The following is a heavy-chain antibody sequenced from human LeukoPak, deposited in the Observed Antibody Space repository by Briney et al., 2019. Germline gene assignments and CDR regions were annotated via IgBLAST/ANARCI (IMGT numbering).Heavy chain of an antibody. CDR1: GLTLSRDA. J-gene: IGHJ6*03. CDR2: ISHDGSNK. CDR3: AREKRWGITGTRRNYYYYYMDV. D-gene: IGHD1-7*01. V-gene: IGHV3-30*01. Sequence: GGSLRLSCAASGLTLSRDAMHWVRQAPGKGLEWVAVISHDGSNKNYGDSVKGRFTISRDNSKNTLYLQMNRLRAEDTAVYYCAREKRWGITGTRRNYYYYYMDVWGKGTTVTVSS.